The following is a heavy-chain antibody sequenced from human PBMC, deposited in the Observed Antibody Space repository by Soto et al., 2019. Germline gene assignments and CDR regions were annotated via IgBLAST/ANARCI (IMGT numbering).Heavy chain of an antibody. CDR1: GFTFSHYS. CDR2: ISHDGDKR. Sequence: VQLVESGGGVVQPGRSLTLSCATSGFTFSHYSMHWVRQAPGKGLEWVAIISHDGDKRFYADSVEGRFTISRDNSKNTVSLQMNSLRPEDSAMYFCAKSVIILYYYYGMDVWGQGTTVAVSS. CDR3: AKSVIILYYYYGMDV. V-gene: IGHV3-30-3*02. J-gene: IGHJ6*02. D-gene: IGHD2-21*01.